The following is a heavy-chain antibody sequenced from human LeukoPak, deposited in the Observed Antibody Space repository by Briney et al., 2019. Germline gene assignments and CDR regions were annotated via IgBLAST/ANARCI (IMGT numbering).Heavy chain of an antibody. V-gene: IGHV4-34*01. CDR1: GGSFSGYY. CDR3: ARVPDITARPCDT. Sequence: SETLSLTCAVYGGSFSGYYWTLIRQTPGKGLEWVGEISHTGLTGSNPSLKSRVTIFVDSSKKQFSLRMTSVTAADTGVYYCARVPDITARPCDTWGPGTQVTVSS. CDR2: ISHTGLT. D-gene: IGHD1-1*01. J-gene: IGHJ5*02.